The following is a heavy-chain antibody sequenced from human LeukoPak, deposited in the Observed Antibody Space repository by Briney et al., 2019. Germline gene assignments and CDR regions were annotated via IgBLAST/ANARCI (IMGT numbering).Heavy chain of an antibody. V-gene: IGHV3-21*01. CDR3: ARAHMGDFDY. CDR2: ISSSSYT. D-gene: IGHD3-16*01. CDR1: GFTFSSYS. Sequence: GGSLRLSCAASGFTFSSYSMNWVRQAPGKGLEWVSSISSSSYTYYADSVKGRFTISRDNAKNSLYLQMNSLRAEDTAVYYCARAHMGDFDYWGQGTLVTVSS. J-gene: IGHJ4*02.